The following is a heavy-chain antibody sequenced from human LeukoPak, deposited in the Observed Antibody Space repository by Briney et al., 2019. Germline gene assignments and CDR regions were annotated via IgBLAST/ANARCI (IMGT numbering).Heavy chain of an antibody. D-gene: IGHD3-16*02. CDR1: GFTFSSYW. J-gene: IGHJ3*02. CDR2: IDSDGSST. V-gene: IGHV3-74*01. Sequence: GGSLRLSCAASGFTFSSYWMHWVRQAPGKGLVWVSRIDSDGSSTNYADSVKGRFTISRDNSRDTLYLQMNSLRAEDTAVYYCTKFFLGRRDYVWGNYRYLAFDIWGHGTMVTVSS. CDR3: TKFFLGRRDYVWGNYRYLAFDI.